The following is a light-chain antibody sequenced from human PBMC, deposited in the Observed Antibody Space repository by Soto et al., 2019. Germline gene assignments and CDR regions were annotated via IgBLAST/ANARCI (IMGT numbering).Light chain of an antibody. CDR3: KQSYSTQWT. CDR2: AAS. CDR1: RSISRY. Sequence: DIQRTQSPASLSASVGERVNMTCRASRSISRYLSWYQQKPGKAPNLLIYAASSLQSGVPSRFSGAGSGTDFTLTIANLHPEDFAIYYCKQSYSTQWTFGQGTKVDIK. J-gene: IGKJ1*01. V-gene: IGKV1-39*01.